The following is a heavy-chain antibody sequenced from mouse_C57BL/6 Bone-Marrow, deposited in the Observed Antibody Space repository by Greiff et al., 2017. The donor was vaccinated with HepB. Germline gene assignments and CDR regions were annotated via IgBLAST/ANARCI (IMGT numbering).Heavy chain of an antibody. D-gene: IGHD1-1*01. CDR2: IHPSDSDT. CDR1: GYTFTSYW. CDR3: AISNYGSSPAWFAY. J-gene: IGHJ3*01. V-gene: IGHV1-74*01. Sequence: QVQLQQPGAELVKPGASVKVSCKASGYTFTSYWMHWVKQRPGQGLEWIGRIHPSDSDTNYNQKFKGKATLTVDKSSSTAYMQLSSLTSEDSAVYDCAISNYGSSPAWFAYWGQGTLVTVSA.